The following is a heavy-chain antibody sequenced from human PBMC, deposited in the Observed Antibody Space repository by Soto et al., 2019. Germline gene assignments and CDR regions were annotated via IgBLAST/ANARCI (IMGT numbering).Heavy chain of an antibody. CDR1: GGSISSYY. Sequence: SSETLSLTCPVSGGSISSYYWSWIRQPPGKGLEWIGDSYYSGSTNYNPSLKRRVTISVDTSKNQFSLKLSSVTAADTAVYYCARGHDYGGNGNFYYWGQGTLVTVSS. D-gene: IGHD4-17*01. J-gene: IGHJ4*02. CDR3: ARGHDYGGNGNFYY. CDR2: SYYSGST. V-gene: IGHV4-59*01.